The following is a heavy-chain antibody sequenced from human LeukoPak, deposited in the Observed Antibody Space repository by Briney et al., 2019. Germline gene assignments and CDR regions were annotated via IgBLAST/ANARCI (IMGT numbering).Heavy chain of an antibody. CDR2: ISAIGYTT. Sequence: PGGSLRLSCAASGFTLSNYAMSWVRQAPGKGLEWVSGISAIGYTTYYADSVKGRFTISRDNSKNTPHLQMNSLRAEDTAVYYCAKDYSSGWYIDHWGQGTLVTVSS. V-gene: IGHV3-23*01. D-gene: IGHD6-19*01. CDR3: AKDYSSGWYIDH. CDR1: GFTLSNYA. J-gene: IGHJ4*02.